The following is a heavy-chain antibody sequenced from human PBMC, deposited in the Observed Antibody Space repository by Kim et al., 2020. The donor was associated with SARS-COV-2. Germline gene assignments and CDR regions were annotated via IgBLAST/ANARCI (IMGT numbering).Heavy chain of an antibody. J-gene: IGHJ3*02. CDR1: GFSLSSYG. Sequence: GGSLRLSCAASGFSLSSYGMSWVRQAPGKGPEWVSSISTSGTRYYTDSVEGRFTISRDISKNTLYLQMNSLRAEDTTTYYCAKDGGCDIWGQGTMVTVSS. CDR3: AKDGGCDI. CDR2: ISTSGTR. D-gene: IGHD3-16*01. V-gene: IGHV3-23*01.